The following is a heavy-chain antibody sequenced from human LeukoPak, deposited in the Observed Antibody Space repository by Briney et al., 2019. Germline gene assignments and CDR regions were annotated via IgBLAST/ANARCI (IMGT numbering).Heavy chain of an antibody. V-gene: IGHV3-7*01. CDR3: ARLGYSSSWPFDY. CDR2: INQGGRDT. Sequence: QSGGSLRLSCEASGFTFNTFWMSWVRQAPGKGLEWVANINQGGRDTNYVDSVKGRFTIARDDAKNSLYLQMNSLRAEDTAVYYCARLGYSSSWPFDYWGQGTLVTVSS. D-gene: IGHD6-13*01. CDR1: GFTFNTFW. J-gene: IGHJ4*02.